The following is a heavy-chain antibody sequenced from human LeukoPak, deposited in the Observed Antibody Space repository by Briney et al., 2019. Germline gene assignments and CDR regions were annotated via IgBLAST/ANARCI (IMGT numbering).Heavy chain of an antibody. CDR1: GFTFSSYG. Sequence: AGGSLRLSCAASGFTFSSYGMHWVRQAPGKGLEWVAVIWYDGSNKYYADSVRGRFTISRDNSKNTLYLQMNSLRAEDTAVYYCARGTIYYDSSGYLAYWGQGTLVTVSS. V-gene: IGHV3-33*01. CDR2: IWYDGSNK. D-gene: IGHD3-22*01. CDR3: ARGTIYYDSSGYLAY. J-gene: IGHJ4*02.